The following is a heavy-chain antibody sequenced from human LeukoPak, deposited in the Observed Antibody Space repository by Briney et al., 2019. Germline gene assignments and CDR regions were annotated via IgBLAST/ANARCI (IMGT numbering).Heavy chain of an antibody. J-gene: IGHJ4*02. CDR3: ARDGVVGTTGVV. V-gene: IGHV1-18*01. Sequence: ASVKVSCKASDSTFSSYGVSWVRQAPGQGLEWMGYISAENGGTHYAQKFQGRVTLTADRSTNTAYTELRSLRFDDSALYFCARDGVVGTTGVVWGQGTLVTVSS. D-gene: IGHD1-26*01. CDR1: DSTFSSYG. CDR2: ISAENGGT.